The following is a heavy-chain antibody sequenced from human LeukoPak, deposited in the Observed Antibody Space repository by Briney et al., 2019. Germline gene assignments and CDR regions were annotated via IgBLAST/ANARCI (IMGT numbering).Heavy chain of an antibody. CDR3: LSATETGY. D-gene: IGHD1-14*01. V-gene: IGHV3-7*01. Sequence: PGGSLRLSCAASGFTFSDYSMNWVRQAPGKGLEWVANINERGSEKNYLDSVKGRFTISRDNAKNSLYLQMDSLKIEDTAVYYCLSATETGYWGQGTLVTVSS. CDR2: INERGSEK. CDR1: GFTFSDYS. J-gene: IGHJ4*02.